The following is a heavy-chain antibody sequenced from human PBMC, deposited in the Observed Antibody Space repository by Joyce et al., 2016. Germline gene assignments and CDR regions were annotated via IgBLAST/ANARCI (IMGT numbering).Heavy chain of an antibody. V-gene: IGHV3-23*01. Sequence: EVQLLESGGGLVQPAGSLRLSCAASGFTFSSYAMGWVRQAPGKGLEWDSVISGSGGSIYDADSVKGRFTFSRDNSKNTLYLQMNSLRAEDTAVYYCAKVAEGSAVYFYYMDVWGKGTTVTVSS. CDR1: GFTFSSYA. D-gene: IGHD6-6*01. J-gene: IGHJ6*03. CDR3: AKVAEGSAVYFYYMDV. CDR2: ISGSGGSI.